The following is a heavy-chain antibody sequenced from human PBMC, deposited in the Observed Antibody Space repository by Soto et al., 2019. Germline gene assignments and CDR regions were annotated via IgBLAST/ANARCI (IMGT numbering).Heavy chain of an antibody. Sequence: SETLSLTCTVSGGSVSSGSYYWSWIRQPPGKGLEWIGYIYYSGSTNYNPSLKSRVTISVDTSKNQFSLKLSSVTAADTTVYYCARDCLLCPFDYWGQGALVTVSS. J-gene: IGHJ4*02. CDR3: ARDCLLCPFDY. CDR1: GGSVSSGSYY. D-gene: IGHD2-2*01. CDR2: IYYSGST. V-gene: IGHV4-61*01.